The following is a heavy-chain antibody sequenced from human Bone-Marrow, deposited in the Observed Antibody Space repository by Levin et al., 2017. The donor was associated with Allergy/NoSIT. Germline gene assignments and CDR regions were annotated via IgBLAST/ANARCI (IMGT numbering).Heavy chain of an antibody. V-gene: IGHV7-4-1*02. CDR3: ARGRFFDWVSHCSSMDV. CDR2: INTNTGNP. D-gene: IGHD3-9*01. CDR1: GYTFTKYA. J-gene: IGHJ6*04. Sequence: GESLKISCQASGYTFTKYAMHWVRQAPGQGLEWMGWINTNTGNPTYAQAFTGRSVFSLDASVRTAYLQISSLKAEDTAVYYCARGRFFDWVSHCSSMDVWGKGTTVAVSS.